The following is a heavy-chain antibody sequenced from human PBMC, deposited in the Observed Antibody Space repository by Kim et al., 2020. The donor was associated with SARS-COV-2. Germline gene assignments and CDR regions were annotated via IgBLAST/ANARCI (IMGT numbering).Heavy chain of an antibody. CDR2: STI. J-gene: IGHJ4*02. Sequence: STISHADAVKGRFTISRDNAKNSLYLQMNSLGDEDTAVYYCARWNAGLDYWGQGTLVTVSS. D-gene: IGHD1-1*01. CDR3: ARWNAGLDY. V-gene: IGHV3-48*02.